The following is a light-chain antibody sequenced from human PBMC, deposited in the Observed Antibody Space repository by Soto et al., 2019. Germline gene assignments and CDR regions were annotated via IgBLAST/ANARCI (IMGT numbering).Light chain of an antibody. Sequence: IVVTQSAATQSLSPRERATLSCGASQSVSNYLAWYQQKPGQAPRLLIYDASNRATGIPARFSGSGSGTDFSLTISSLQPEDFAVYYCQQRSNWPWTFGQGTKVDIK. CDR3: QQRSNWPWT. J-gene: IGKJ1*01. CDR1: QSVSNY. V-gene: IGKV3-11*01. CDR2: DAS.